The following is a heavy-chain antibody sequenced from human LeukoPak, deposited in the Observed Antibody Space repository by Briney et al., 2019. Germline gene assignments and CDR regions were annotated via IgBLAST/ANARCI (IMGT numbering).Heavy chain of an antibody. V-gene: IGHV1-18*01. J-gene: IGHJ4*02. CDR1: GYTFTSYG. D-gene: IGHD2-2*01. Sequence: ASVKVSCKASGYTFTSYGISWVRQAPGQGLEWMGWISAYNGNTNYAQKLQGRVTMTTDTSTSTAYMELRSLRSDDTVVYYCARGVGYCSSTSCQYYFDYWGQGTLVTVSS. CDR3: ARGVGYCSSTSCQYYFDY. CDR2: ISAYNGNT.